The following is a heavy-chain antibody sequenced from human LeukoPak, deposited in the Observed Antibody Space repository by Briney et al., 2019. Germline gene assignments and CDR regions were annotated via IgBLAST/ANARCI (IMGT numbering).Heavy chain of an antibody. CDR2: IYSGGST. CDR3: AREPGPYYYDSSGYGNWFDP. J-gene: IGHJ5*02. Sequence: GGSLRLSCAASGFTVSSNYMSWVRQAPGKGLEWVSVIYSGGSTYCADSVKGRFTISRDNSKNTLYLQMNSLRAEDTAVYYCAREPGPYYYDSSGYGNWFDPWGQGTLVTVSS. CDR1: GFTVSSNY. V-gene: IGHV3-66*01. D-gene: IGHD3-22*01.